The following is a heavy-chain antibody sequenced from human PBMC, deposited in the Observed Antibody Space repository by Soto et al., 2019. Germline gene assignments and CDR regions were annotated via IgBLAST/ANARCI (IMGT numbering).Heavy chain of an antibody. CDR1: GFTFTNAW. Sequence: EVQLVESGGGLVRPGGSLRLSCTASGFTFTNAWMHWVRQAPGKGLEWFGRLKSKTDGGATDYAAPVKGRFTISRDDSKNTLYLEMNSLESEDAAVDFWSAPEDTVDVYGNYAFDIWGQGTMVTVSS. CDR3: SAPEDTVDVYGNYAFDI. J-gene: IGHJ3*02. CDR2: LKSKTDGGAT. V-gene: IGHV3-15*01. D-gene: IGHD2-8*01.